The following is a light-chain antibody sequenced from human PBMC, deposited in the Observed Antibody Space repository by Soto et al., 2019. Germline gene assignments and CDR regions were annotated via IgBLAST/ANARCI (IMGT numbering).Light chain of an antibody. Sequence: DIQMTQSPSTLSASVGDRVTITCRASQSISNRLAWYQQKPGKAPKVLIYDASSLESGVPSRFSGSGSGTDFTLTISSLQPEDFATYYCQQSYSTPRGLTFGGGTKVDI. J-gene: IGKJ4*01. CDR3: QQSYSTPRGLT. V-gene: IGKV1-5*01. CDR1: QSISNR. CDR2: DAS.